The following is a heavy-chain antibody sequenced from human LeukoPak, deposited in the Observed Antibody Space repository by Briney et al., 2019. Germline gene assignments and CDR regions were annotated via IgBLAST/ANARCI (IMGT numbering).Heavy chain of an antibody. J-gene: IGHJ5*02. CDR1: GFTFSSYW. D-gene: IGHD3-22*01. CDR2: INSDGSST. CDR3: ASNPDEYYYDSSGYYES. Sequence: GGSLRLSCAASGFTFSSYWMHWVRQAPGKGLVWVSRINSDGSSTSYADSVKGRFTISRDNAKNTLYLQMNSLRAEDTAVYYCASNPDEYYYDSSGYYESWGQGTLATVSS. V-gene: IGHV3-74*01.